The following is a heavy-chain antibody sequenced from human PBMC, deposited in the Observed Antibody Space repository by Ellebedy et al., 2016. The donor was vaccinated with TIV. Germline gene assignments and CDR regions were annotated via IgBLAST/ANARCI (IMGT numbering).Heavy chain of an antibody. Sequence: GESLKISCAASGFTFSSYSMNWVRQAPGKGLEWVSYISSSSSTIYYADSVKGRFTISRDNAKNSLYLQMNSLRDEDTAVYYCARGPTTGGGGSIDYWGQGTLVTVSS. CDR2: ISSSSSTI. V-gene: IGHV3-48*02. CDR3: ARGPTTGGGGSIDY. J-gene: IGHJ4*02. CDR1: GFTFSSYS. D-gene: IGHD1-26*01.